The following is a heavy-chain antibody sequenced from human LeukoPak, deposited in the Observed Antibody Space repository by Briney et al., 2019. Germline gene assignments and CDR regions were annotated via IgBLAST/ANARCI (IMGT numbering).Heavy chain of an antibody. V-gene: IGHV3-53*01. CDR1: GFTVSSNY. Sequence: GGSLRLSCAASGFTVSSNYMNWVRQAPGKGLEWVSVIYGGGKTYYADSVKGRFTLSRDNSKNMLFLQMNGLRVEDTAVYYCARDQATMIRNGFDVWGQGTTVTVSS. CDR2: IYGGGKT. CDR3: ARDQATMIRNGFDV. J-gene: IGHJ6*02. D-gene: IGHD3-10*01.